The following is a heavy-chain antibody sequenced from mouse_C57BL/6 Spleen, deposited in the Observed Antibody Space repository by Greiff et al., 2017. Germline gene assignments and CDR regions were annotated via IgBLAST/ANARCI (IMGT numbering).Heavy chain of an antibody. CDR3: ARHIYYGNSPLFYPMDY. V-gene: IGHV5-6*01. Sequence: EVHLVESGGDLVKPGGSLKLSCAASGFTFSSYGMSWVRQTPDKRLEWVATISSGGSYTYYPDSVKGRFTISRDNAKNTLYLQMSSLKSEDTAMYYCARHIYYGNSPLFYPMDYWGQGTSVTVSS. CDR2: ISSGGSYT. D-gene: IGHD2-1*01. CDR1: GFTFSSYG. J-gene: IGHJ4*01.